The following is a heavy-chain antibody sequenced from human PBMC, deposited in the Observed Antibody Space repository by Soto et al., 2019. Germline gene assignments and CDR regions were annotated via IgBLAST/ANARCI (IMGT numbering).Heavy chain of an antibody. CDR2: ISGYNGNT. V-gene: IGHV1-18*01. CDR1: DNTFTHYG. D-gene: IGHD2-8*02. J-gene: IGHJ6*02. CDR3: AATGGNYFGLDV. Sequence: ASVKVSCKSSDNTFTHYGINWVRQAPGQGLEWMGWISGYNGNTKYAQKFQDRVTMTADTSTRTSFMEVRSLTSDDTGVYFCAATGGNYFGLDVWGQGTTVTVSS.